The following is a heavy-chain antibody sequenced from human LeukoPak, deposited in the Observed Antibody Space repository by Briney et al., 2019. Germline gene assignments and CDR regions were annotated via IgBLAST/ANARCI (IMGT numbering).Heavy chain of an antibody. V-gene: IGHV1-8*01. CDR1: GYTFTSYD. CDR2: MNPNSGNT. D-gene: IGHD6-19*01. CDR3: ARGLTPDSSGWHVPGYYYGMDV. J-gene: IGHJ6*02. Sequence: ASVKVSCKASGYTFTSYDINWVRQATGQGLEWMGWMNPNSGNTGYAQKFQGRVNMTRNTSISTAYMELSSLRSEDTAVYYCARGLTPDSSGWHVPGYYYGMDVWGQGTTVTVSS.